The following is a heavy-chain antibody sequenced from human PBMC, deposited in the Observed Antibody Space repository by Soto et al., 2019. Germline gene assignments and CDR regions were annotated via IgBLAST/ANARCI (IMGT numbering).Heavy chain of an antibody. CDR3: ARDWWIQLWLEGAFDY. J-gene: IGHJ4*02. D-gene: IGHD5-18*01. CDR1: GFTFSSYA. CDR2: ISYDGSNK. V-gene: IGHV3-30-3*01. Sequence: QVQLVESGGGVVQPGGSLRLSCAASGFTFSSYAMHWVRQAPGKGLEWVAVISYDGSNKYYADSVKGRFTISRDNSKNTLYLQMNSLRAEDTAVYYCARDWWIQLWLEGAFDYWGQGTLVTVSS.